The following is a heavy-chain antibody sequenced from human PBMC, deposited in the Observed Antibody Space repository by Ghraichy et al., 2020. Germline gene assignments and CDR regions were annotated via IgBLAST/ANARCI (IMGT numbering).Heavy chain of an antibody. D-gene: IGHD3-10*01. CDR1: GYTFTSYD. CDR2: MNPNSGNT. Sequence: ASVKVSCKASGYTFTSYDINWVRQATGQGLEWMGWMNPNSGNTGYAQKFQGRVTMTRNTSISTAYMELSSLRSEDTAVYYCARGTATWFGELLSYFDYWGKGTLVTVSS. J-gene: IGHJ4*02. V-gene: IGHV1-8*01. CDR3: ARGTATWFGELLSYFDY.